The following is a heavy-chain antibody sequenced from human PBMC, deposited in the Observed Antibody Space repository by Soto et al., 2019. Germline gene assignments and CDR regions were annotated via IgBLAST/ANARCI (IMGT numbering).Heavy chain of an antibody. CDR3: ASSPNSHYYDSSGYQTSINY. D-gene: IGHD3-22*01. J-gene: IGHJ4*02. V-gene: IGHV1-46*01. CDR2: INPSGGST. Sequence: ASVKVSCKASGYTFTSYYMHWVRQAPGQGLERMGIINPSGGSTSYAQKFQGRVTMTRDTSTSTVYMELSSLRSEDTAVYYCASSPNSHYYDSSGYQTSINYWGQGTLVTVSS. CDR1: GYTFTSYY.